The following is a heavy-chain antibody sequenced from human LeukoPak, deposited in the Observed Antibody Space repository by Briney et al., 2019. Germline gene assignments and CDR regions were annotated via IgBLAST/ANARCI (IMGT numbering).Heavy chain of an antibody. J-gene: IGHJ3*02. CDR1: GYTFTSYD. V-gene: IGHV1-8*01. Sequence: GASVKVSCKASGYTFTSYDINWVRQATGQGLEWMGWMNPNSGNTGYAQKFQGRVTMTRNTSISTAYMELSSLRSEGTAVYYCARVGGSYHFGEAFDIWGQETMVTVSS. CDR3: ARVGGSYHFGEAFDI. D-gene: IGHD1-26*01. CDR2: MNPNSGNT.